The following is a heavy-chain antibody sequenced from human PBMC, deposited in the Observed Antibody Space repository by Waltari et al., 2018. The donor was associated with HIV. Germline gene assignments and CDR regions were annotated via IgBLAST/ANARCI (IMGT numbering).Heavy chain of an antibody. V-gene: IGHV3-48*01. CDR2: ISSSSSTI. J-gene: IGHJ4*02. CDR1: GSTFRSSC. CDR3: ARDPSIAAYFDY. D-gene: IGHD6-25*01. Sequence: EVQLVESGGGLVQPGGSLRLSCAASGSTFRSSCMNWVRQAPGKGLEWVAYISSSSSTIYYADSVKGRFTISRDNAKNSLYLQMNSLRAEDTAVYYCARDPSIAAYFDYWGQGTLVTVSS.